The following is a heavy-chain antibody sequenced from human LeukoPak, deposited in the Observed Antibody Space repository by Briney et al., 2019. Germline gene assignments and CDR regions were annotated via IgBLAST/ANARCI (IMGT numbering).Heavy chain of an antibody. Sequence: PGGSLRLSCAASGFTFSSYSMNWVGQAPGKGLEGVASISSNRSYIYYADSVKGRFTISRDNAKNSLYLQMNSLRAEDTAVYYCARDRAYGDYEIDSWGQGTLVTVSS. CDR1: GFTFSSYS. CDR2: ISSNRSYI. D-gene: IGHD4-17*01. V-gene: IGHV3-21*01. J-gene: IGHJ4*02. CDR3: ARDRAYGDYEIDS.